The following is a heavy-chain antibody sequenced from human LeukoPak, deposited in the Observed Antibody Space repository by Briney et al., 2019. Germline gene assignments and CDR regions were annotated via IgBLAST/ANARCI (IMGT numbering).Heavy chain of an antibody. CDR3: ARGGEMGIPQYPDY. Sequence: GGSLRLSCAASGFTFSSYSMNWVRQAPGKGLEWVSSISSSSSYIYYADSVKGRFTISRDNPKNSLSMQMNSLRAEDTAVYYCARGGEMGIPQYPDYWGQGTLVTVSS. D-gene: IGHD5-24*01. V-gene: IGHV3-21*01. CDR2: ISSSSSYI. CDR1: GFTFSSYS. J-gene: IGHJ4*02.